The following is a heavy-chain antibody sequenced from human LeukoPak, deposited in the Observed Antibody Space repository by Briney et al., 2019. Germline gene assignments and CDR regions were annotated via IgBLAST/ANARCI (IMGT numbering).Heavy chain of an antibody. CDR1: GYSFTSYW. CDR2: IYPGDSDT. D-gene: IGHD2-2*01. J-gene: IGHJ4*02. V-gene: IGHV5-51*01. Sequence: GESLKISCKGSGYSFTSYWIGWVRQMPGKGLEWMGIIYPGDSDTRYSPSFQGQVTISADKSISTPYLQWSSLKASDTAMYYCARAYCSSTSCYGFDYWGQGTLVTVSS. CDR3: ARAYCSSTSCYGFDY.